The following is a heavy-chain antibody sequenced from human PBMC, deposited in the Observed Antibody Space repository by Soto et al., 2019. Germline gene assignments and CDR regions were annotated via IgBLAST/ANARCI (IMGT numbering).Heavy chain of an antibody. D-gene: IGHD2-2*01. Sequence: QPGGSLRFSCAAGVFTFSNYVMHWVRQAPGKGLEWVAVISYDGTNKYYADSVRGRFTISRDNSKNTLFLQMNSLRPEDTAVYYCAKDKYQLIRRCYGLDVWGQGTTFTVSS. CDR2: ISYDGTNK. CDR3: AKDKYQLIRRCYGLDV. J-gene: IGHJ6*01. CDR1: VFTFSNYV. V-gene: IGHV3-30*18.